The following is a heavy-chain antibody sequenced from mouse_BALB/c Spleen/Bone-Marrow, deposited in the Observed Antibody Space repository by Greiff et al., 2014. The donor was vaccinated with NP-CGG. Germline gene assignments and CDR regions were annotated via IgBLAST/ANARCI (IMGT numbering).Heavy chain of an antibody. CDR3: ARRGSMDY. Sequence: QVQLKESGAELVRPGVSVKISCKGSGYTFTDYSIHWVRQSHAKSLEWIGVISTYYGDANYNQKFKGKATMTVDKSSSTAYIELARLTSEDSAIYYCARRGSMDYWGQGTSVTVSS. V-gene: IGHV1-67*01. J-gene: IGHJ4*01. CDR1: GYTFTDYS. CDR2: ISTYYGDA.